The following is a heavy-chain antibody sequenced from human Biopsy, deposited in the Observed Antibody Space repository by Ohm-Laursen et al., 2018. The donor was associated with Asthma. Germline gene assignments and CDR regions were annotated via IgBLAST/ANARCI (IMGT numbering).Heavy chain of an antibody. J-gene: IGHJ4*02. V-gene: IGHV1-18*04. CDR2: ISPFTGDT. CDR3: ARHPYNFGGFDY. D-gene: IGHD5-24*01. CDR1: GYTFRSYG. Sequence: GASVKVSCKASGYTFRSYGVSWVRQAPGQGLEWMGWISPFTGDTHFGQKFHGRVTMTTDTSTDTAYMELRSLRSDDTAVYYCARHPYNFGGFDYWGQGSLVLVSS.